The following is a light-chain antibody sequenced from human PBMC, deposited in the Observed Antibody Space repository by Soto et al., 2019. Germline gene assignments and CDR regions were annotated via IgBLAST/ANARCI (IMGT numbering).Light chain of an antibody. CDR2: LGS. CDR3: MQALQIPHT. CDR1: QSLVHSNGFQY. J-gene: IGKJ2*01. Sequence: DLVMTQSPLSLPVTPGEPASITCRSSQSLVHSNGFQYLDWYLQKPGQSPQVLIYLGSYRASGVPDRFSGSGSGSDFTLKISRVEAEDVGVYYCMQALQIPHTFGQGTKLEIK. V-gene: IGKV2-28*01.